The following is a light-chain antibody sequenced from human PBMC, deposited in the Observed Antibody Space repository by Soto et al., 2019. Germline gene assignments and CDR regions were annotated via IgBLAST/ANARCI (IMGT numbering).Light chain of an antibody. CDR2: AAS. J-gene: IGKJ2*01. CDR1: HSISKY. Sequence: DIQMTQSPSSLSASVGDSVTITCRASHSISKYLNWYQHKPGKAPKLLIYAASSVQSGVPSRFSGSGSWTDFTLSIRGLQPEDFATYYCQQTYNSPYTFGPGTKLEIK. V-gene: IGKV1-39*01. CDR3: QQTYNSPYT.